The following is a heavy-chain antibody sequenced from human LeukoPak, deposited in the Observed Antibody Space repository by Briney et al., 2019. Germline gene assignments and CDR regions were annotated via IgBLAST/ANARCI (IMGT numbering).Heavy chain of an antibody. CDR2: VSSDGNSK. CDR3: AKDGGRAAAGTVDS. V-gene: IGHV3-30*18. J-gene: IGHJ4*02. CDR1: GFTFSNYA. D-gene: IGHD6-13*01. Sequence: GGSLRLSCAASGFTFSNYAMHWVRQAPGKGLERVAVVSSDGNSKYYADSMKGRFTISRDNSKNTLYLQINSLRADDTAVFHCAKDGGRAAAGTVDSWGQGALVTVSS.